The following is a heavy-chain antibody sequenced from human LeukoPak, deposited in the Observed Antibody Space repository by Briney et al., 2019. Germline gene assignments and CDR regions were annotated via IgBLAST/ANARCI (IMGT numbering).Heavy chain of an antibody. Sequence: SETLSLTCAVSGGSISSGSYYWSWIRQPAGKRLEWIGRIYTSGSTDYNPSLKSRVTISVDTSKNHFSLKLSSVTAADTAVYFCARLGLHGGGYYFDYWGQGTMVTVSS. J-gene: IGHJ4*02. V-gene: IGHV4-61*02. CDR2: IYTSGST. D-gene: IGHD4-23*01. CDR3: ARLGLHGGGYYFDY. CDR1: GGSISSGSYY.